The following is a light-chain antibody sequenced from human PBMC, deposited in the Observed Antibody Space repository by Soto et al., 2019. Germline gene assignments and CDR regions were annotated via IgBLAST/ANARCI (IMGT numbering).Light chain of an antibody. Sequence: QSVLTQPPSASGTPGQRVTISCSGSSSNIRSNTVNWYQQLPGTAPKLLIYSNNHRPSGVPDRFSGSNSGTSASLAISGLQSEDEADYYCAAWNDSLNGDVFGTGTKLTVL. CDR1: SSNIRSNT. CDR3: AAWNDSLNGDV. J-gene: IGLJ1*01. CDR2: SNN. V-gene: IGLV1-44*01.